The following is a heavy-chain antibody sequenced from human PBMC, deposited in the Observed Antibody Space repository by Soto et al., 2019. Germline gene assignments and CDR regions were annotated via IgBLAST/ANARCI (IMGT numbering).Heavy chain of an antibody. CDR2: TYYRSKWYN. Sequence: SQTLTLTCAISGDIDSSNSAAWNLIRHSPSRGLEWLGRTYYRSKWYNDYAVSVKSRITINPDTSKNQFSLQLNSVTPEDTAVYYCARARDYGGYLPAFDYWGQGTLFTVSS. CDR3: ARARDYGGYLPAFDY. CDR1: GDIDSSNSAA. D-gene: IGHD4-17*01. V-gene: IGHV6-1*01. J-gene: IGHJ4*02.